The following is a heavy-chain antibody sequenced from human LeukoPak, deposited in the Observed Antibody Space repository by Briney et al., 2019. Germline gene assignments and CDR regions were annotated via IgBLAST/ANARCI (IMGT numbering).Heavy chain of an antibody. J-gene: IGHJ5*02. Sequence: PSETLSLTCTVSGGSISSYYWSWIRQPPGKGLEWIGYIYYSGSTNYNPSLKSRATISVDTSKNQFSLKLSSVTAADTAVYYCARDNYSSGWDWFDPWGQGTLVTVSS. CDR1: GGSISSYY. CDR2: IYYSGST. CDR3: ARDNYSSGWDWFDP. D-gene: IGHD6-19*01. V-gene: IGHV4-59*12.